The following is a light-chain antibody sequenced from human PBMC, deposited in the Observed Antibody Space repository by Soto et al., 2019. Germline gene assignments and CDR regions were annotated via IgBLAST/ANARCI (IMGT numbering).Light chain of an antibody. Sequence: EIVMTQSPVTLSVFPWERATLSCRASQSVGATVAWYHQRPGQAPRLLISGASTRATGVPARVSASGSGTAFTLTIPSLQSDDFGVYYCQQYADWPTPFGQGTKVDIK. J-gene: IGKJ1*01. V-gene: IGKV3-15*01. CDR2: GAS. CDR3: QQYADWPTP. CDR1: QSVGAT.